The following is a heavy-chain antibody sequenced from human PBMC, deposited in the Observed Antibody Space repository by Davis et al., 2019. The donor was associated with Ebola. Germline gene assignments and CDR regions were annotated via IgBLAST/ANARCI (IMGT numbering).Heavy chain of an antibody. D-gene: IGHD2-8*01. CDR3: ACYVLG. CDR2: ISWDGGST. CDR1: GFTFDDYT. Sequence: GGSLRLSCAASGFTFDDYTMHWVRQAPGKGLEWVSLISWDGGSTYYADSVKGRFTISRDNAKNTLYLQMNSLRVEDTAVYYCACYVLGWGQGTLVTVSS. V-gene: IGHV3-43*01. J-gene: IGHJ4*02.